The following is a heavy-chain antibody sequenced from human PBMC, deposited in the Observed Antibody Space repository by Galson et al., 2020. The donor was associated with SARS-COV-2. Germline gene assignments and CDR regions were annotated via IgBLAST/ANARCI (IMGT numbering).Heavy chain of an antibody. CDR1: SVAIRSSNCY. CDR3: ARDATSSGWYNCFDP. D-gene: IGHD6-19*01. V-gene: IGHV4-39*07. CDR2: VLNRRTT. J-gene: IGHJ5*02. Sequence: SEALSLTCTVPSVAIRSSNCYWGRVRQPPEKALERMGTVLNRRTTNYNPSLQHRGTIAVHTSKNQVSPNLNSATAADTAMYYCARDATSSGWYNCFDPWGRGTLVTVSS.